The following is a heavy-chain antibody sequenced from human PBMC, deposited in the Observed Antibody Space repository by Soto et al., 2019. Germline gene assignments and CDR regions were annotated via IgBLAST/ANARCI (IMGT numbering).Heavy chain of an antibody. CDR3: AKGRDSGSHFDY. V-gene: IGHV3-23*01. CDR2: TSGSGGST. Sequence: EVQLLESGGGLVQPGGSLRLSCAASGFTFSSYAMSWVRQAPGKGLEWVSATSGSGGSTYYADSVKGRFTISRDNSKNTLYLLMNSPRAEDTAVYYCAKGRDSGSHFDYWGQGTLVTVSS. CDR1: GFTFSSYA. J-gene: IGHJ4*02. D-gene: IGHD6-19*01.